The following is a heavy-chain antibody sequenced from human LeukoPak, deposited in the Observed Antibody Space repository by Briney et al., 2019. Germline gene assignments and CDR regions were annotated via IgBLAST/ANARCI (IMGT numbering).Heavy chain of an antibody. J-gene: IGHJ3*01. V-gene: IGHV1-2*02. CDR2: MNRNSFDT. CDR3: SILDYYDSSGRRARGENH. Sequence: ASVKVSCKASGYTCTGYYRHWVRQAPGQGLEWMVWMNRNSFDTNYAQKCQCRITMIRVSSISTAYMELIRLISDTPAVYYGSILDYYDSSGRRARGENHWGQGTMVTVSS. CDR1: GYTCTGYY. D-gene: IGHD3-22*01.